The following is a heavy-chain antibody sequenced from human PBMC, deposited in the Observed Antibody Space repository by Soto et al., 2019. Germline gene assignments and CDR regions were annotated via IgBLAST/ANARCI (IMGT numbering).Heavy chain of an antibody. J-gene: IGHJ4*02. CDR2: INHSGST. Sequence: ETRSLTCAVYGGSFSGYYWSWIRQPPGKGLEWIGEINHSGSTNYNPSLKSRVTISVDTSKNRFSLKLSSVTAADTAVYYCVRKKYSSSNWYDFDYWGQGTLVTVSA. V-gene: IGHV4-34*01. D-gene: IGHD6-6*01. CDR1: GGSFSGYY. CDR3: VRKKYSSSNWYDFDY.